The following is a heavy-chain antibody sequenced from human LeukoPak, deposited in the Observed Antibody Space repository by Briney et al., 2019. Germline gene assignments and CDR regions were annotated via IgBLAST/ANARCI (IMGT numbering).Heavy chain of an antibody. D-gene: IGHD6-6*01. CDR2: IDHSGFP. Sequence: SETLSLTCAVYGGSFSAYYWGWIRQPPGKGLEWIGEIDHSGFPNYNPSLKSRFTISVDTSKNQFSLKLSSVAAADTAVYYCARGPKSLAARRGETFDYWGQGTLVTVSS. J-gene: IGHJ4*02. V-gene: IGHV4-34*01. CDR3: ARGPKSLAARRGETFDY. CDR1: GGSFSAYY.